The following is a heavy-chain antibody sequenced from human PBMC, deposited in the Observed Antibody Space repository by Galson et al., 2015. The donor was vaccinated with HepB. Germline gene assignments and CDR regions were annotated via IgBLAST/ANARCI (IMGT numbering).Heavy chain of an antibody. Sequence: SLRLSCAASGFTFSSYAMSWVRQAPGKGLEWVAVISYDGSNKYYADSVKGRFTISRDNSKNTLYLQMNSLRNEETAAYYCARQPYISGWLYWYFDLWGRGTLVTVSS. J-gene: IGHJ2*01. CDR1: GFTFSSYA. CDR3: ARQPYISGWLYWYFDL. D-gene: IGHD6-19*01. V-gene: IGHV3-30-3*01. CDR2: ISYDGSNK.